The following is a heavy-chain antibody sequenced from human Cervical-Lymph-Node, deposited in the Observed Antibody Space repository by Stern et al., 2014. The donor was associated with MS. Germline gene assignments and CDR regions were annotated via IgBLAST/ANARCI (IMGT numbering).Heavy chain of an antibody. CDR1: GGSTSSFY. CDR2: TYYSGNS. Sequence: QVRLQDSGPGLVRPSETLSLTCTVSGGSTSSFYWSWIRQAPGKGLEWIGYTYYSGNSNYNPSLRGRVTISADTSKSQFSLKLHSVTAADTAVYYCSSSGYNGVDDYFDYWGQGTLVTVSS. D-gene: IGHD3-22*01. J-gene: IGHJ4*02. V-gene: IGHV4-59*03. CDR3: SSSGYNGVDDYFDY.